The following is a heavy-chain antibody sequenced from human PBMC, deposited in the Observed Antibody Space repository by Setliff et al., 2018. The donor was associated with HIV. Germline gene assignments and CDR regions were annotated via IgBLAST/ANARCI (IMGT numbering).Heavy chain of an antibody. CDR2: ISGSGGST. J-gene: IGHJ6*03. CDR1: GFTFSTYA. V-gene: IGHV3-23*01. D-gene: IGHD6-13*01. CDR3: ARAGLYSSSWHYYYYYMDV. Sequence: PGGSLRLSCAASGFTFSTYAMTWVRQAPGKGLEWVSAISGSGGSTYYADSVKGRFTISRDNAKNSLYLQMNSLRAEDTAVYYCARAGLYSSSWHYYYYYMDVWGKGTTVTVSS.